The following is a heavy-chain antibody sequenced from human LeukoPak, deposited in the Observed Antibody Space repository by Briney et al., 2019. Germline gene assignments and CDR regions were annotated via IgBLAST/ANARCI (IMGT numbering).Heavy chain of an antibody. D-gene: IGHD2-8*01. J-gene: IGHJ6*03. CDR3: ARATNDYRLEGNYYYYYYMDV. V-gene: IGHV1-69*05. Sequence: SVKVSRKASGGTFSSYAISWVRQAPGQGLEWMGGIIPIFGTANYAQKFQGRVTITTDESTSTAYMELSSLRSEDTAAYYCARATNDYRLEGNYYYYYYMDVWGKGTTVTVSS. CDR2: IIPIFGTA. CDR1: GGTFSSYA.